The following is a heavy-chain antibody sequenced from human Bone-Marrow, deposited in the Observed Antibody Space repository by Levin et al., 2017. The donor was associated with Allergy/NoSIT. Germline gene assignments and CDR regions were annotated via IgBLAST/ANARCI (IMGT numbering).Heavy chain of an antibody. D-gene: IGHD3-3*01. CDR2: IDPSDSYT. CDR1: GYSFTSYW. V-gene: IGHV5-10-1*01. Sequence: ASVKVSCKGSGYSFTSYWISWVRQMPGKGLEWMGRIDPSDSYTNYSPSFQGHVTISADKSISTAYLQWSSLKASDTAMYYCARHRLLYWFDPWGQGTLVTVSS. CDR3: ARHRLLYWFDP. J-gene: IGHJ5*02.